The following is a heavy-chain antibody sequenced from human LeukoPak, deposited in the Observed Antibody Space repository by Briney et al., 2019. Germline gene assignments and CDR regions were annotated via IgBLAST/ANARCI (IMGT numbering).Heavy chain of an antibody. CDR3: TRGAGWLIDY. V-gene: IGHV4-59*01. D-gene: IGHD3-16*01. CDR2: IHNSGTS. J-gene: IGHJ4*02. Sequence: TGGSLRLSCAASGFTFSSYAMSWVRQPPGKGLEWIGYIHNSGTSTYNLSLKSRVTISADTSKNQFSLKLNSMTTADTAVHYCTRGAGWLIDYWGQGILVTVSS. CDR1: GFTFSSYA.